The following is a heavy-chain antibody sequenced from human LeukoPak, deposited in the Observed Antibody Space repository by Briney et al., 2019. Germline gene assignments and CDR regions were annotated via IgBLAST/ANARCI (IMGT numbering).Heavy chain of an antibody. Sequence: GGSLRLSCAASGFTFSSYSMNWVSQAPGKGLEWVSYISSSSSTIYYADSVKGRFTISRDNSKNTLYLQTNSLRAEDTAVYYCARDRRYYGSGSYYQSHGMDVWGQGTTVTVSS. J-gene: IGHJ6*02. V-gene: IGHV3-48*01. CDR1: GFTFSSYS. D-gene: IGHD3-10*01. CDR3: ARDRRYYGSGSYYQSHGMDV. CDR2: ISSSSSTI.